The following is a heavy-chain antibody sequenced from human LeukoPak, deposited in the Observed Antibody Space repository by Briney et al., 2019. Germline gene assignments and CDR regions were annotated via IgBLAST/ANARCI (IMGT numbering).Heavy chain of an antibody. CDR3: ARDPVVPASNWFDP. D-gene: IGHD2-2*01. V-gene: IGHV1-2*02. J-gene: IGHJ5*02. CDR2: INPNSGGT. CDR1: GYTSTGYY. Sequence: ASVKVSCKASGYTSTGYYMHWVRQAPGQGLEWMGWINPNSGGTNYAQKFQGGVTMTRDTSISTAYMELSRLRSDDTAVYYCARDPVVPASNWFDPWGQGTLVTVSS.